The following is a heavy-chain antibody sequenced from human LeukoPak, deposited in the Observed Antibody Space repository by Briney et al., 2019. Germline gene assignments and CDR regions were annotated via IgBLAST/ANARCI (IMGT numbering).Heavy chain of an antibody. CDR1: GFTFSSYA. D-gene: IGHD2-2*03. Sequence: GGSLRLSCAASGFTFSSYAMHWVRQAPGKGLEWVAVISYDGSNKYYADSVKGRFTISRDNSKNTLYLQMNSLRAEDTAVYYCARDGSTILGIGTYWGQGTLVTVSS. CDR3: ARDGSTILGIGTY. J-gene: IGHJ4*02. CDR2: ISYDGSNK. V-gene: IGHV3-30*04.